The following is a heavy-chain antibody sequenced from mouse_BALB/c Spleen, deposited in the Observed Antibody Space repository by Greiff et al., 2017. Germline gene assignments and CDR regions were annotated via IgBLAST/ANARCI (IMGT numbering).Heavy chain of an antibody. Sequence: VQLQQSGAELVRPGALVKLSCKASGFNIKDYYMHWVKQRPEQGLEWIGWIDPENGNTIYDPKFQGKASITADTSSNTAYLQLSSLTSEDTAVYYCARTPYGNYAMDYWGQGTSVTVSS. V-gene: IGHV14-1*02. CDR3: ARTPYGNYAMDY. D-gene: IGHD2-10*02. CDR1: GFNIKDYY. CDR2: IDPENGNT. J-gene: IGHJ4*01.